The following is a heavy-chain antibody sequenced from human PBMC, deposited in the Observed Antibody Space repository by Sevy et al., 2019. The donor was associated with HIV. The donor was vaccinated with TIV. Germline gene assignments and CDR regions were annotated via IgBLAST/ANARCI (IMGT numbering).Heavy chain of an antibody. J-gene: IGHJ4*02. Sequence: GGSLRLSCAASGFTFSSSAMNWVRQAPGKGLEWVSGIISSGVITYYPDSVKGRFTISRDNSKNTLYLQINSLRVEDTAIYYCAKRSNENFFDYWGQGSLVTVSS. CDR1: GFTFSSSA. CDR2: IISSGVIT. D-gene: IGHD2-8*01. CDR3: AKRSNENFFDY. V-gene: IGHV3-23*01.